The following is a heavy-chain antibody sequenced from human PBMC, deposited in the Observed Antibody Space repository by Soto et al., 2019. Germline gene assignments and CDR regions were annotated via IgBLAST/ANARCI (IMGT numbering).Heavy chain of an antibody. Sequence: WGSLRHSGAAAKFNNVACCMNRIRQAPGKGLEWVANIKDDGSEKYYVESVKGRFTISRDNAQNSLFLQMNSLRGEDTAVYYCARDWGAPGRGSAIGDYYHFGLDVWGQGTTVTVSS. V-gene: IGHV3-7*05. CDR2: IKDDGSEK. CDR3: ARDWGAPGRGSAIGDYYHFGLDV. D-gene: IGHD2-21*01. CDR1: KFNNVACC. J-gene: IGHJ6*02.